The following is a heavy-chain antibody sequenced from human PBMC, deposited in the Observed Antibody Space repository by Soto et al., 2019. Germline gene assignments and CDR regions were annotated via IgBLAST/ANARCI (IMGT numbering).Heavy chain of an antibody. Sequence: GGSLRLSCAASGFTFSSYAMSWVRQARGKGLEWVSTISEGGDSTYSADSVRGRFTGSRDNFKNTLYLKMNSLRADDTAVYYCAKDFDSSPEANYGMDVWGQGTTVTVSS. CDR2: ISEGGDST. V-gene: IGHV3-23*01. J-gene: IGHJ6*02. CDR3: AKDFDSSPEANYGMDV. D-gene: IGHD6-13*01. CDR1: GFTFSSYA.